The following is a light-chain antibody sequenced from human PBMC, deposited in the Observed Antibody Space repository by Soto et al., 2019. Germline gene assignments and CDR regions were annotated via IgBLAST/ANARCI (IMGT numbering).Light chain of an antibody. Sequence: QSVLTQPPSVSAAPGQKVTISCSGSSSNIGGNSVSWYQQLPGTAPKLLIYDDNKQPSGIPDRFSGSKSGTSATLGVTGFQTGDEADYYCGSWDSSLSAYVFGTGTKGTVL. CDR2: DDN. CDR1: SSNIGGNS. V-gene: IGLV1-51*01. J-gene: IGLJ1*01. CDR3: GSWDSSLSAYV.